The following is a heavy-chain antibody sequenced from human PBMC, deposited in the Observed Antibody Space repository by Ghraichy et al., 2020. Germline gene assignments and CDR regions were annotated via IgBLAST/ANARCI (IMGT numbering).Heavy chain of an antibody. CDR3: ASPLGDTMPRVDY. D-gene: IGHD2-2*01. CDR1: GFTFSSYA. Sequence: GGSLRLSCAASGFTFSSYAMHWVRQAPGKGLEWVAVISYDGSNKYYADSVKGRFTISRDNSKNTLYLQMNSLRAEDTAGYYCASPLGDTMPRVDYWGQGTLVTVSS. J-gene: IGHJ4*02. CDR2: ISYDGSNK. V-gene: IGHV3-30*04.